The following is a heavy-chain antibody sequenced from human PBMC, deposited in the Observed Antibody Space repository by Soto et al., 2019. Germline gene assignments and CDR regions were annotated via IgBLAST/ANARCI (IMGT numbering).Heavy chain of an antibody. J-gene: IGHJ4*02. Sequence: QVQLVQSGAEVKKPGSSVKVSCKASGGTFSSYTISWVRQAPGQGLEWMGRIIPILGIANYAQKFQGRVTITADKSTSTAYMELSSLRSEDTAVYYCARPRLDVDTAMAFDYWGQGTLVTVSS. CDR2: IIPILGIA. D-gene: IGHD5-18*01. CDR3: ARPRLDVDTAMAFDY. V-gene: IGHV1-69*02. CDR1: GGTFSSYT.